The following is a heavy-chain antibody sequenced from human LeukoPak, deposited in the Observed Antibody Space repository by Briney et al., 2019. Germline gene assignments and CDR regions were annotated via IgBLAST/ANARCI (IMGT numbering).Heavy chain of an antibody. Sequence: GGSLRLSCAASGFTFSSYAMSWVRQAPGKGLKWVSTINDNGDGTYYADSVKGRFTISRDNSKNTLYLQMNSLRAEDTAVYYCARDFLTSGLYGMDVWGQGTTVTVSS. D-gene: IGHD2/OR15-2a*01. CDR2: INDNGDGT. CDR3: ARDFLTSGLYGMDV. J-gene: IGHJ6*02. V-gene: IGHV3-23*01. CDR1: GFTFSSYA.